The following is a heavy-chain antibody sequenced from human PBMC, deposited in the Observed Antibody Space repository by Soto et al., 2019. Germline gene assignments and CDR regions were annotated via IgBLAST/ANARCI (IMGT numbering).Heavy chain of an antibody. CDR3: AKEFYVGIAPAGPFDY. CDR2: ISGSGGST. J-gene: IGHJ4*02. CDR1: GFTFSSYA. V-gene: IGHV3-23*01. D-gene: IGHD6-13*01. Sequence: WGSLRLSCAASGFTFSSYAMSWVRQAPGKGLEWVSAISGSGGSTYYADSVKGRFTISRDNSKNTLYLQMNSLRAEDTAVYYCAKEFYVGIAPAGPFDYWGQGTLVTV.